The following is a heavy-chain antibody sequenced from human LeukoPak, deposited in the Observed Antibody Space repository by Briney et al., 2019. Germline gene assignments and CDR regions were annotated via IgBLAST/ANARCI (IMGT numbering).Heavy chain of an antibody. CDR1: GFTVSSDY. CDR2: LNSVGTT. Sequence: GGSLRLSCAASGFTVSSDYMTWDRQAPGKGLEWVSLLNSVGTTYYTDSVKGRFTISRDNSNNTLYLQMNSLRADDTALYYCARAYSYAFHVWGQGTMVTVSS. J-gene: IGHJ3*01. V-gene: IGHV3-66*01. CDR3: ARAYSYAFHV. D-gene: IGHD2-15*01.